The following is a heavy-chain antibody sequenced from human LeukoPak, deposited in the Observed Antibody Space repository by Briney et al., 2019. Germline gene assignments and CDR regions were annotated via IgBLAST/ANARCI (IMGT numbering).Heavy chain of an antibody. J-gene: IGHJ3*02. V-gene: IGHV3-11*01. Sequence: GGSLRLSCVVSGFTFSDYYMSWIRQAPGKGLEWVSYISSDNSTTYYADSVKGRFTISRDNSKNTLYLQMNSLRAEDTAVYYCAKDGRYNWNLGAFDIWGQGTMVTVSS. D-gene: IGHD1-7*01. CDR1: GFTFSDYY. CDR2: ISSDNSTT. CDR3: AKDGRYNWNLGAFDI.